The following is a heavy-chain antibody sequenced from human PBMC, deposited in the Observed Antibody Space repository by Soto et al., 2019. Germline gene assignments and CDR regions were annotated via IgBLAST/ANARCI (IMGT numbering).Heavy chain of an antibody. CDR3: ARGMSSYDFWSGFKWFDP. J-gene: IGHJ5*02. Sequence: SETLSLTGGGYGKSFSGYYWSWIRQTPGKGLEWIGEINHSGSTNYNPSLKSRVTISVDTSKNQFSLKLSSVTAADTAVYYCARGMSSYDFWSGFKWFDPWGEGTLVTVSS. D-gene: IGHD3-3*01. CDR2: INHSGST. CDR1: GKSFSGYY. V-gene: IGHV4-34*01.